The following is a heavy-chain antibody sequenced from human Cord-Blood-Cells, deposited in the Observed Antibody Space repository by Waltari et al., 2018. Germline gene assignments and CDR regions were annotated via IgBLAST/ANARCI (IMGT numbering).Heavy chain of an antibody. J-gene: IGHJ3*02. CDR1: GGSISSSSYY. Sequence: QLQLQESGPGLVKPSETLSLTCTVSGGSISSSSYYWGWIRQPPGKGLEWIGSIYYSGSTYYNPSLKSRVTISVDTSKNQFSLKLSSVTAADTAVYYCARRGVVVPAATPYGAFDIWGQGTMVTVSS. CDR3: ARRGVVVPAATPYGAFDI. CDR2: IYYSGST. V-gene: IGHV4-39*01. D-gene: IGHD2-2*01.